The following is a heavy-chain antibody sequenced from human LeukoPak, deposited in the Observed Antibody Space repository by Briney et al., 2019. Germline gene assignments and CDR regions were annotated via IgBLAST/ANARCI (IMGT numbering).Heavy chain of an antibody. J-gene: IGHJ6*02. Sequence: GGSLRLSCAASGFTFSSYGMHWVRQAPGKGLEWVAVIWYDGSNKYYADSVKGRFTISRDNSKNTLYLQMNSLRAEDTAVYYCARDGSLQVYTGPLTSYYYYGMDVWGQGTTVTVSS. D-gene: IGHD1-26*01. V-gene: IGHV3-33*01. CDR3: ARDGSLQVYTGPLTSYYYYGMDV. CDR1: GFTFSSYG. CDR2: IWYDGSNK.